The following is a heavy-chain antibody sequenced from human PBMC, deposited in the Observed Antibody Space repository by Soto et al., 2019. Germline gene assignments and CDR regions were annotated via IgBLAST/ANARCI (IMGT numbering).Heavy chain of an antibody. CDR2: MYNTGST. CDR3: ARDLWGYCGTDCYPLDV. D-gene: IGHD2-21*02. V-gene: IGHV4-59*01. CDR1: GGSISGYY. Sequence: SETLSLTCTVSGGSISGYYWSWIRQPPGKGLEWIGYMYNTGSTVYNPSFKSRVTISVDTSKNQFSLKLNSVTAADTAVYYCARDLWGYCGTDCYPLDVWGQGTTVTVYS. J-gene: IGHJ6*02.